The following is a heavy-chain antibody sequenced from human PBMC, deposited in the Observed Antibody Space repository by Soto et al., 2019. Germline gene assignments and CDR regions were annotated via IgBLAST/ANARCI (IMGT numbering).Heavy chain of an antibody. CDR1: GGTFSSYA. Sequence: GASVKVSCKASGGTFSSYAISWVRQAPGQGLEWMGGIIPIFGTANYAQKFQGRVTITADESTSTAYMELSSLRSEDTAVYYCARDHGNYDSSDAANDAFDIWGQGTMVTVSS. D-gene: IGHD3-22*01. CDR2: IIPIFGTA. J-gene: IGHJ3*02. CDR3: ARDHGNYDSSDAANDAFDI. V-gene: IGHV1-69*13.